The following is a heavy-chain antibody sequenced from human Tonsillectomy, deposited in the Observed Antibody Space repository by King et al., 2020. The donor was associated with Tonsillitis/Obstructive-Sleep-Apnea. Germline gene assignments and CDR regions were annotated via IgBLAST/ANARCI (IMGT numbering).Heavy chain of an antibody. CDR1: GFTFSSYA. D-gene: IGHD4-23*01. CDR3: AGGGLRLCYYYMDY. J-gene: IGHJ6*03. CDR2: MSSDGDNK. V-gene: IGHV3-30*04. Sequence: VQLVESGGGVVQPGRSLRLSCAASGFTFSSYAMHWVRQAPGKGLEWVAVMSSDGDNKYYADSVKGRFTISRDNSKNTLYLQMNSLRVYDTAVYFCAGGGLRLCYYYMDYWGQGTTVTVSS.